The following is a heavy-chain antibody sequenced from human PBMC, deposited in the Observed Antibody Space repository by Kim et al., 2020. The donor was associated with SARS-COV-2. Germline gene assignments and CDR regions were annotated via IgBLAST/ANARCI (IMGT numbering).Heavy chain of an antibody. CDR2: ISYDGSNK. V-gene: IGHV3-33*05. D-gene: IGHD2-15*01. Sequence: GGSLRLSCAASGFTFSSYGMHWVRQAPGKGLEWVAVISYDGSNKYYADSVKGRFTISRDNSKNTLYLQMNSLRAEDTAVYYCARGDKLGGIYYYYGMDVWGQGTTVTVSS. CDR3: ARGDKLGGIYYYYGMDV. J-gene: IGHJ6*02. CDR1: GFTFSSYG.